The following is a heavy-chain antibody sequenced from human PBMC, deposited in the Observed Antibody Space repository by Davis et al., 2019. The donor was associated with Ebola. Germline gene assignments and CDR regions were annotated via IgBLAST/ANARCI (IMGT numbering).Heavy chain of an antibody. D-gene: IGHD3-10*01. CDR1: GYTFTSYD. Sequence: ASVKVSCKASGYTFTSYDINWVRQATGQGLEWMGWMNPNSGNTGYAQKFQGRVTMTTDTSTSTAYMELRSLRSDDTAVYYCARDGVAAPFGDYYYGMDVWGQGTTVTVSS. J-gene: IGHJ6*02. V-gene: IGHV1-8*01. CDR2: MNPNSGNT. CDR3: ARDGVAAPFGDYYYGMDV.